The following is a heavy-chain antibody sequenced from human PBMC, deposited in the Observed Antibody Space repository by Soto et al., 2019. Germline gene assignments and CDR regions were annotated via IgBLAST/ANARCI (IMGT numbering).Heavy chain of an antibody. V-gene: IGHV5-51*01. CDR2: IYPDDSDA. Sequence: PGESLKISCQGSGYSFPDYCIGWVRQMPGKGLEWMGIIYPDDSDAKYSPSFQGQVTMSADKSINTAYLQWSSLKASDTAMYFCARDGLSSSTSFDYWGQGTLVTVSS. J-gene: IGHJ4*02. CDR3: ARDGLSSSTSFDY. D-gene: IGHD6-6*01. CDR1: GYSFPDYC.